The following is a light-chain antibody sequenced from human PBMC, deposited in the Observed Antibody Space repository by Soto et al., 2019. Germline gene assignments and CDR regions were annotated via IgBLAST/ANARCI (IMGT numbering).Light chain of an antibody. V-gene: IGKV1-5*01. Sequence: DIQLTQTPSTLSASIGDRVTITCRASQSLSGWLAWYQQTPGKAPKLLISDAFRLESGVPSRFSGSGSGTDFTLTISSLQPEDFATYYCIQDYNYPLTFGGGTKVDIK. CDR3: IQDYNYPLT. CDR1: QSLSGW. CDR2: DAF. J-gene: IGKJ4*01.